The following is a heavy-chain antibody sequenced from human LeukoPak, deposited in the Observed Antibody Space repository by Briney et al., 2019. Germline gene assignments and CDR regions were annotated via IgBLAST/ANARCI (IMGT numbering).Heavy chain of an antibody. J-gene: IGHJ6*03. Sequence: SETLTLTCSVSGGSTRSGRHHWAWVRQPPGNGLEFIGSLDESGRPYYNAPLKSRVTISEDSSGKQFSLNLSSVTAADTAVYYCARDLGGYPFFMDVWGRGTTVIVSS. CDR2: LDESGRP. CDR3: ARDLGGYPFFMDV. D-gene: IGHD2-15*01. V-gene: IGHV4-39*07. CDR1: GGSTRSGRHH.